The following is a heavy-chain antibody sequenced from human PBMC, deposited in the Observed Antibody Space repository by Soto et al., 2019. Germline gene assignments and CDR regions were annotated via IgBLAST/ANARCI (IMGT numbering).Heavy chain of an antibody. Sequence: QVQLVQSGAEVKKPGSSVKVSCKASGGTFSSYAISWVRQAPGQGLEWMGGIIPIFGTANYAQKFQGRVTITADESTSTAYMELRSLRSEDTVVYYCARWPYYYGRAGAFDIWGQGTMVTVSS. D-gene: IGHD3-10*01. CDR2: IIPIFGTA. CDR3: ARWPYYYGRAGAFDI. V-gene: IGHV1-69*01. CDR1: GGTFSSYA. J-gene: IGHJ3*02.